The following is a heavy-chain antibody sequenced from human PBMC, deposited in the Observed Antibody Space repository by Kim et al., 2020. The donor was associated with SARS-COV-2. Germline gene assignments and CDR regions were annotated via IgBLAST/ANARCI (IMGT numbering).Heavy chain of an antibody. CDR1: GFTFSDYY. V-gene: IGHV3-11*04. CDR2: ISSSGSTI. J-gene: IGHJ6*02. CDR3: ARDNWKEGYYYYGTDV. D-gene: IGHD1-20*01. Sequence: GGSLRLSCAASGFTFSDYYMSWIRQAPGKGLEWVSYISSSGSTIYYADSVKGRFTISRDNAKNSLYLQMNSLRAEDTAVYYCARDNWKEGYYYYGTDVWGQGTTVTVSS.